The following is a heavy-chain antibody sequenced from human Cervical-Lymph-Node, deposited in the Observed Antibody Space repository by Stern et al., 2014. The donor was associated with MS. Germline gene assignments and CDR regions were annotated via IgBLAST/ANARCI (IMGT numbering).Heavy chain of an antibody. J-gene: IGHJ5*02. CDR2: IHDSGTT. V-gene: IGHV4-59*01. Sequence: QVQLQESGPGLVRPSETLSLTCSVSGGSISGDYWSWIRQPPGKGLEWIGSIHDSGTTNYNPSLKSRVTISVDTSKNQFSLKLSSVTATDTAMYYCARELLSGSYPLDPWGQGNLVTVSS. CDR1: GGSISGDY. D-gene: IGHD1-26*01. CDR3: ARELLSGSYPLDP.